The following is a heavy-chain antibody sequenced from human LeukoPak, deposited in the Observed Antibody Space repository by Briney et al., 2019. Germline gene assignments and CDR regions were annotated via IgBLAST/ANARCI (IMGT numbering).Heavy chain of an antibody. CDR1: GFTFSNVW. CDR3: AKVPSYYYDSSGYWDY. Sequence: PGGSLRLSCAASGFTFSNVWMSWVRQAPGKGLEWVSSISGRGDSTYYVDAVKGRFTISRDNSKNTLYLQMNSLRAEDTAVYYCAKVPSYYYDSSGYWDYWGQGTLVTVST. V-gene: IGHV3-23*01. CDR2: ISGRGDST. D-gene: IGHD3-22*01. J-gene: IGHJ4*02.